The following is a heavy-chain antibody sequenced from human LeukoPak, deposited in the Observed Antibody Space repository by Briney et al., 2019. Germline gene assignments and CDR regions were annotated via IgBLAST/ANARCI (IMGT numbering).Heavy chain of an antibody. Sequence: SVKVSCQASGYTFTSYAISWVRQAPGQGLEWMGGIIPIFGTANYAQKFQGRVTVTTDESTSTAYMELSSLRSEDTAVYYCAIGATYYDILTGFGWFDPWGEGTLVTVSS. CDR1: GYTFTSYA. V-gene: IGHV1-69*05. CDR2: IIPIFGTA. CDR3: AIGATYYDILTGFGWFDP. J-gene: IGHJ5*02. D-gene: IGHD3-9*01.